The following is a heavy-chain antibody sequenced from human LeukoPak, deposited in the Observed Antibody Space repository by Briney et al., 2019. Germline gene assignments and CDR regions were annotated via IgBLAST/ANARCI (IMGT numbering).Heavy chain of an antibody. CDR3: AKVNSRSSVFDY. Sequence: PGGSLRLSCAASGFTFSSYGMHWVRQAPGKWLEWVAFIRYDGSNKYYADSVKGRFTISRDNSKNTLYLQMNSLRAEDTAVYYCAKVNSRSSVFDYWGQEPLVTVSS. CDR2: IRYDGSNK. J-gene: IGHJ4*02. D-gene: IGHD6-6*01. V-gene: IGHV3-30*02. CDR1: GFTFSSYG.